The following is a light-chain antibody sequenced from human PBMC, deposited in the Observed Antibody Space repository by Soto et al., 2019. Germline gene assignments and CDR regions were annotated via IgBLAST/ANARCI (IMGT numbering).Light chain of an antibody. V-gene: IGKV1-5*01. CDR1: QSISSW. J-gene: IGKJ1*01. CDR2: DAS. Sequence: DIQVTHSPSTLSASVLYIVTFTFRSSQSISSWLALYQQKPGKAPKLLLYDASTLQSGFPSRFSGSGSGTDFTLTISRLHPDDFATYYCQKYNTYPWKFGQGTKVDIK. CDR3: QKYNTYPWK.